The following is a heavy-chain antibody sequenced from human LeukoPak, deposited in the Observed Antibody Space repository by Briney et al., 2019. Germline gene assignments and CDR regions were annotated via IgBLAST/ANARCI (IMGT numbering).Heavy chain of an antibody. CDR1: GGSLSSSSYY. Sequence: SETLSLTCTVSGGSLSSSSYYWGWLRQPPGTGLEWIGSIYYSGSTYYNPSLKSRVTISVDTSKNQFSLKLSSVTAADTAVYYCARRNSNGAGYSSGWPPDFDYWGQGTLVTVSS. CDR3: ARRNSNGAGYSSGWPPDFDY. D-gene: IGHD6-19*01. J-gene: IGHJ4*02. V-gene: IGHV4-39*07. CDR2: IYYSGST.